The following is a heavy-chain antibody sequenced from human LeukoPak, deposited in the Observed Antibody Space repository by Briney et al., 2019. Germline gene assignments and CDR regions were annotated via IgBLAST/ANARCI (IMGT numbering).Heavy chain of an antibody. CDR3: ARVSLSSGCLSN. CDR2: IGSDESIT. J-gene: IGHJ4*02. V-gene: IGHV3-74*01. Sequence: GGSLRLSCAASGFTFSNYWMHWVRQAPGKGLVWVSRIGSDESITSYADSVKGRFTISRDNAKNTLFLQMNGLRAEDTAVYYCARVSLSSGCLSNWGQGTLVTVSS. CDR1: GFTFSNYW. D-gene: IGHD6-19*01.